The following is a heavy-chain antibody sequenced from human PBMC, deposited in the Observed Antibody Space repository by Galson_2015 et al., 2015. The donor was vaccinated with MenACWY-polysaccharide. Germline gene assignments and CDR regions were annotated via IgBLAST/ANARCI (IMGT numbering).Heavy chain of an antibody. CDR1: GFTFSSYW. V-gene: IGHV3-74*01. CDR3: TKAGAKYCSGSSCNFNWFDP. CDR2: INADGSAT. J-gene: IGHJ5*02. D-gene: IGHD2-15*01. Sequence: SLRLSCAASGFTFSSYWMHWVRQAPGKGLVWVSRINADGSATGYADSVRGRFTISRDNAKNTLYLEMNSLRAEDTAVYYCTKAGAKYCSGSSCNFNWFDPWGQGTLVTVSS.